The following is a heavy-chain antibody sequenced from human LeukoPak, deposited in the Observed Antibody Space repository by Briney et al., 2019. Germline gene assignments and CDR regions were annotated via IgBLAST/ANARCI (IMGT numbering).Heavy chain of an antibody. Sequence: SETLSLTCAMHSESSGGDDWTWLRQPPGKGLEWIGEVSPGGSTRYNPSLRSRVTISLDTSRSRFSLRLSSVTAADTGVYYCAIDGGTRLSFDPWGQGTLVTVSS. D-gene: IGHD3-16*01. CDR3: AIDGGTRLSFDP. CDR1: SESSGGDD. V-gene: IGHV4-34*01. J-gene: IGHJ5*02. CDR2: VSPGGST.